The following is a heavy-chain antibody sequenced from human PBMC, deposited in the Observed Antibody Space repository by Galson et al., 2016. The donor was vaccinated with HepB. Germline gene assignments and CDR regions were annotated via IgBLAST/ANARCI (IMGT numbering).Heavy chain of an antibody. Sequence: SLRLSCAASGFTFSSSWMSWVRQAPGKGLEWVANIKQDGSEKYYVDSVKGRFTISRENAQNSLYLQMNSLRAEDTAVYYCARADGSDSGVYFDSWGQGTLVTVSS. CDR1: GFTFSSSW. D-gene: IGHD4-23*01. J-gene: IGHJ4*02. CDR3: ARADGSDSGVYFDS. V-gene: IGHV3-7*01. CDR2: IKQDGSEK.